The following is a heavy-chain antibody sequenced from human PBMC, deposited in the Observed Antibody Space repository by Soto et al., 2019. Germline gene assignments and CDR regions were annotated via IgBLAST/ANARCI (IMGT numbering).Heavy chain of an antibody. CDR1: GFTFSSYW. D-gene: IGHD3-3*01. V-gene: IGHV3-74*01. Sequence: GGSLRLSCAASGFTFSSYWMHWVRQAPGKGLVWVSRVNSDGSSTSYADSVKGRFTISRDNAKSTLYLQMNSLRAEDTAVYYCARKMNYDFMYYYYGMDVWGQGTTVTVSS. CDR2: VNSDGSST. CDR3: ARKMNYDFMYYYYGMDV. J-gene: IGHJ6*02.